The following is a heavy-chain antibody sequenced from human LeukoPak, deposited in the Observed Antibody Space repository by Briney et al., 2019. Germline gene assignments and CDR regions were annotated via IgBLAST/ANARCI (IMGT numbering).Heavy chain of an antibody. CDR2: VSVTGAT. D-gene: IGHD1-1*01. J-gene: IGHJ6*03. CDR1: GFSFSSYA. V-gene: IGHV3-23*01. Sequence: GGSLRLSCAASGFSFSSYAMSWVRQTPGKGLEWVSSVSVTGATYNGDSAKGRFTISRDNSKNTMYLQMNSLGAEDTAVYYCAKDPLASTTGNYYMDVWGKGTTVIVSS. CDR3: AKDPLASTTGNYYMDV.